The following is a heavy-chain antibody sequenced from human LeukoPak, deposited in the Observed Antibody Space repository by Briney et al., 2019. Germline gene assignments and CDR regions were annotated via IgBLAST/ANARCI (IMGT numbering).Heavy chain of an antibody. CDR1: GYTFTSSD. CDR2: INPNTDKT. V-gene: IGHV1-8*01. CDR3: ARGRPGLASAGIYDF. J-gene: IGHJ4*02. Sequence: ASVKVSFKASGYTFTSSDINWVRQAAGQGLEWMGWINPNTDKTGYARNFQGRVTMTKNISISTAYMEVSSLTYEDTAIYYCARGRPGLASAGIYDFWGQGTLITVSS. D-gene: IGHD6-13*01.